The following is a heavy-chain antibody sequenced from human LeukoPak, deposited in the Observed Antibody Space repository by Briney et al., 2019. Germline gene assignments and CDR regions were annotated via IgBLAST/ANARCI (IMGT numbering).Heavy chain of an antibody. D-gene: IGHD6-19*01. V-gene: IGHV3-74*01. CDR3: ATKQWLAPPPDS. CDR2: INTDGTVT. CDR1: GFTFSKYW. Sequence: GGSLRLSCAASGFTFSKYWMLWVRQAPGTGLESVSRINTDGTVTTYADSVKGRCTVSRDNADNKMFMQINSVRDEDTAVYYCATKQWLAPPPDSWGQGTPVTVSS. J-gene: IGHJ4*02.